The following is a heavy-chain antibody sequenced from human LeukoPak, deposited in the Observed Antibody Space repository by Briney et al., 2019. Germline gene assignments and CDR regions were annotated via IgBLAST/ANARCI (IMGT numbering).Heavy chain of an antibody. Sequence: SGGSMRLSCAASRFTFDDYAMHWVRQAPGKVLEWDSGISRNSGSIGYAESVKGRFTISRDNAKNSLYLQMNSLRAEDMALYYCAKDSGSSWAGVNYFDYWGQGTLVTVSS. D-gene: IGHD6-13*01. CDR1: RFTFDDYA. CDR3: AKDSGSSWAGVNYFDY. CDR2: ISRNSGSI. J-gene: IGHJ4*02. V-gene: IGHV3-9*03.